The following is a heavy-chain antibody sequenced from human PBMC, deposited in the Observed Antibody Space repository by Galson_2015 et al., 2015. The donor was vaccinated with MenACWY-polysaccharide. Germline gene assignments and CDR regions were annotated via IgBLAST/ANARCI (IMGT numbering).Heavy chain of an antibody. V-gene: IGHV1-2*02. CDR2: INPNSGGT. Sequence: SVKVSCKASGYTFTGYYMHWVRQAPGQGLEWMGWINPNSGGTNYAQKFQGRVTMTRDTSISTAYMELSRLRSDDTAVYYCARWPGYSGYDSHDYWGQGTLVTVSS. CDR1: GYTFTGYY. D-gene: IGHD5-12*01. J-gene: IGHJ4*02. CDR3: ARWPGYSGYDSHDY.